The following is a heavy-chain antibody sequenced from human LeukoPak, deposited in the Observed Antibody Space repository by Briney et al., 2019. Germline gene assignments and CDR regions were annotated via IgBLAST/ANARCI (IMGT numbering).Heavy chain of an antibody. Sequence: PGGSLRLSCAASGFTFSSYGMHWVRQAPGKGLEWVAFIRYDGSNKYYADSAKGRFTISRDNSKNTLYLQMNSLRAEDTAVYYCAKDSAGTYYDILTGYYNDRLVPDYWGQGTLVTVSS. CDR3: AKDSAGTYYDILTGYYNDRLVPDY. CDR1: GFTFSSYG. V-gene: IGHV3-30*02. CDR2: IRYDGSNK. D-gene: IGHD3-9*01. J-gene: IGHJ4*02.